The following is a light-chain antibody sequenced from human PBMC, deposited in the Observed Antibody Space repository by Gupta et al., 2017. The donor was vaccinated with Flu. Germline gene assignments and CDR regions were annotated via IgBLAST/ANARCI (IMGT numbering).Light chain of an antibody. V-gene: IGKV3-11*01. CDR1: QSINNY. CDR3: QQRSKWPLT. J-gene: IGKJ4*01. Sequence: PATLSLSPEERASFSCRASQSINNYLAWYQQKPGQAPRLLICDASERATGIPARFSGSGSGTEFTLTISSLEPEDFAVYYCQQRSKWPLTFGGGTKVDIK. CDR2: DAS.